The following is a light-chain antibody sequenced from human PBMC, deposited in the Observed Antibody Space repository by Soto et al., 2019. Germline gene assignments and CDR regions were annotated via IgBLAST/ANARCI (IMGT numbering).Light chain of an antibody. CDR3: QKYNSGGPLT. CDR2: AAS. V-gene: IGKV1-27*01. J-gene: IGKJ4*01. CDR1: EGISNY. Sequence: DIQMTQSPSSLSASVGDRVTITCRASEGISNYVAWFQQKPGKVPKLLIYAASTLQSGVPSRFSGSGSGTDFTLTINSLQPDDVATYFCQKYNSGGPLTFGGGTKVEIK.